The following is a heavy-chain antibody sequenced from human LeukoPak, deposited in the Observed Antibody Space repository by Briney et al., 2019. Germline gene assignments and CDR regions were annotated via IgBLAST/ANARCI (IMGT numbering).Heavy chain of an antibody. CDR3: ARDLYYFDSSGYYASDL. V-gene: IGHV3-7*01. CDR1: GFTFSDYL. Sequence: GGSLRLSCAASGFTFSDYLMSWVRQAPGKGLEWVANIKQDGSEKHYVGSLRGRFTISRDNAKNSLDLQMNSLRAEDTAVYFCARDLYYFDSSGYYASDLWGQGTLVTVSS. D-gene: IGHD3-22*01. CDR2: IKQDGSEK. J-gene: IGHJ5*02.